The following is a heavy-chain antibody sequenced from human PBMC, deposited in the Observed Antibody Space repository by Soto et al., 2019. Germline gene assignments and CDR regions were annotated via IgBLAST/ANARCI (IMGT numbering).Heavy chain of an antibody. Sequence: SETLSLTCTVSGGSISRYYWSWFRQPPGKGLEWIGYIYYSGSTNYNPSLKSRVTISVDTSKNQFSLKLSSVTAADTALYYCARLHASWGQGTLVTVSS. CDR2: IYYSGST. CDR1: GGSISRYY. V-gene: IGHV4-59*08. J-gene: IGHJ5*02. CDR3: ARLHAS.